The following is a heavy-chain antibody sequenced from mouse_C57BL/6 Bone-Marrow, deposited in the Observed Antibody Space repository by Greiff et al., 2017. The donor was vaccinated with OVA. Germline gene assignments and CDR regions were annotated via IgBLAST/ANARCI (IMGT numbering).Heavy chain of an antibody. Sequence: QVQLKQPGAELVRPGSSVKLSCKASGYTFTSYWMDWVKQRPGQGLEWIGNIYPSDSETHYNQKFKDKATLTVDKSSSTAYMQLSSLTSEDSAVYYCARDSTWYFDVWGTGTTVTVSS. J-gene: IGHJ1*03. CDR2: IYPSDSET. V-gene: IGHV1-61*01. CDR1: GYTFTSYW. CDR3: ARDSTWYFDV. D-gene: IGHD2-5*01.